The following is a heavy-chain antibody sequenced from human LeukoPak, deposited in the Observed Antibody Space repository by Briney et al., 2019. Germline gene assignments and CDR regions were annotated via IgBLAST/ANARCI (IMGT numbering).Heavy chain of an antibody. D-gene: IGHD2-2*01. J-gene: IGHJ2*01. Sequence: PSETLSLTCAVSGYSISGGYYWGWIRQPPGKGLEWIGSIYHSGSTYYNPSLKSRVTISVDTSKNQFSLKLSSVTAADTAVYYCARGLLDIVVVPAAMAAWYFDLWGRGTLVTVSS. V-gene: IGHV4-38-2*01. CDR1: GYSISGGYY. CDR3: ARGLLDIVVVPAAMAAWYFDL. CDR2: IYHSGST.